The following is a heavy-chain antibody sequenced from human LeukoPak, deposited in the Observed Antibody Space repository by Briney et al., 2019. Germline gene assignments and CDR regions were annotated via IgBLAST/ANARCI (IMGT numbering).Heavy chain of an antibody. CDR2: LKSKISGETT. V-gene: IGHV3-15*01. J-gene: IGHJ6*03. CDR1: GFTFSDAW. Sequence: PGGSLRLSCAASGFTFSDAWMSWVRQAPGKGLEWVGRLKSKISGETTDYAAHVEGRFTISRDDSKNTLYLQMNSLRAEDTAVYYCVPRKEWSCYMGVWNKGTTVTVSS. D-gene: IGHD3-3*01. CDR3: VPRKEWSCYMGV.